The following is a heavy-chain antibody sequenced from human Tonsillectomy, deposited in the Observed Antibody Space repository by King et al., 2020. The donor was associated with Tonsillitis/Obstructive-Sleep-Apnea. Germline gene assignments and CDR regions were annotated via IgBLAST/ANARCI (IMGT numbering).Heavy chain of an antibody. CDR1: GYSFISYW. Sequence: DVQLVESGAEVKKPGESLRISCTGSGYSFISYWITWVRQVPGKGLEWMGRIDPSDSYANYSPSFQGHVTISTDKSISTAYLQWISLKASDTAMYYCARVGGGDYASSGLNGLDVWGQGTTVTVSS. J-gene: IGHJ6*02. D-gene: IGHD3-22*01. CDR3: ARVGGGDYASSGLNGLDV. V-gene: IGHV5-10-1*03. CDR2: IDPSDSYA.